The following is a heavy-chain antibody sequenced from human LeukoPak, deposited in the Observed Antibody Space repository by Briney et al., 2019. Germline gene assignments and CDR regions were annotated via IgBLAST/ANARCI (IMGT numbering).Heavy chain of an antibody. CDR3: VRGRVCPGGACYEDKVYFDF. D-gene: IGHD5-12*01. Sequence: PSETLSLTCAVYGGSFSDYFWTWIRQPPGKGPEWIGEIDHSGGSYYNPSLTSRITISVDTSKNQFSLRLTSATAADAAMYYCVRGRVCPGGACYEDKVYFDFWGRGTLVTVSS. J-gene: IGHJ4*02. CDR2: IDHSGGS. CDR1: GGSFSDYF. V-gene: IGHV4-34*01.